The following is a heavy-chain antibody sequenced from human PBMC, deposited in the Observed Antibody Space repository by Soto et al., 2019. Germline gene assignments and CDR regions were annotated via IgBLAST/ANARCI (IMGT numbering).Heavy chain of an antibody. CDR3: ALHNYHYVHRGYHSPAEHFQH. CDR2: IYWHDDK. CDR1: GFSLSTSGVG. J-gene: IGHJ1*01. Sequence: QITLKESGPTLVKPTQTLTLTCTFSGFSLSTSGVGVGWIRQPPGKALEWLALIYWHDDKRNAPSLKSRLTITTDTTKNYVLIKLTHMDPVDTVTYYCALHNYHYVHRGYHSPAEHFQHWGQGTLDTVSS. V-gene: IGHV2-5*05. D-gene: IGHD3-22*01.